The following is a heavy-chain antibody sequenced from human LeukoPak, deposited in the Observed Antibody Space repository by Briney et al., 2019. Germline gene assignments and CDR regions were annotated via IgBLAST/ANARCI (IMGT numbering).Heavy chain of an antibody. CDR2: IYYSGSP. J-gene: IGHJ4*02. CDR1: GGSISSGDYY. D-gene: IGHD2-15*01. CDR3: ARVLVDCSGGSCYYFDY. Sequence: PSETLSLTCTVSGGSISSGDYYWSWIRQPPGKGLEWIGYIYYSGSPYSNPSLKSRLTISVDTSKNQFSPKLSSVTAADTAVYYCARVLVDCSGGSCYYFDYWGQGTLVSVSS. V-gene: IGHV4-30-4*01.